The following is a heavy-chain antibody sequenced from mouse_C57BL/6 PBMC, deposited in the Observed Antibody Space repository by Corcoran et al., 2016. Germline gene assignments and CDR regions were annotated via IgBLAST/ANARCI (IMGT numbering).Heavy chain of an antibody. V-gene: IGHV1-26*01. J-gene: IGHJ1*03. CDR1: GYTFTDYY. CDR3: ARGPITTVVGDWYFDV. Sequence: EVQLQQSGPELVKPGASVKISCKASGYTFTDYYMNWVKQSHGKSLEWIGDINPNNGGTSYNQKFKGKATLTVDKSSSTAYMELRSLTSEDSAGYYCARGPITTVVGDWYFDVWGTGTTVTVSS. CDR2: INPNNGGT. D-gene: IGHD1-1*01.